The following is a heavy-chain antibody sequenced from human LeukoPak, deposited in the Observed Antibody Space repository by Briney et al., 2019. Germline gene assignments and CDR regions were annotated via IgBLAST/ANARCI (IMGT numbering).Heavy chain of an antibody. V-gene: IGHV1-46*01. D-gene: IGHD1-26*01. CDR3: ARDSLLNPLGYYYMDV. Sequence: ASVKVSCKASGYTFTSYYMHWVRQAPGQGLEWMGIINPSGGSTSYAQKFQGRVTMTRDTSTSTVYMELSSLRSEDTAVYYCARDSLLNPLGYYYMDVWGKGTTVTVSS. J-gene: IGHJ6*03. CDR2: INPSGGST. CDR1: GYTFTSYY.